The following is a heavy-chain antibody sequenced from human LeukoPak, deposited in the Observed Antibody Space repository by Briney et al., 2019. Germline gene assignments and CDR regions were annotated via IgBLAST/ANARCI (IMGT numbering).Heavy chain of an antibody. J-gene: IGHJ4*02. CDR1: GFTFSSYW. Sequence: GGSLRLSCAASGFTFSSYWMSWVRQAPGKGLEWVADIKQDGSEKYYVDSVKGRFTISRDNAKNSLYLQMNSLRAEDTAVYYCARDNRVVGASYFDYWGQGTLVTVSS. V-gene: IGHV3-7*01. D-gene: IGHD1-26*01. CDR2: IKQDGSEK. CDR3: ARDNRVVGASYFDY.